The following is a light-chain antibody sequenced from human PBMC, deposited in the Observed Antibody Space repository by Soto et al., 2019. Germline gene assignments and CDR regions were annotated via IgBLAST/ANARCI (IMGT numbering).Light chain of an antibody. V-gene: IGKV3-20*01. CDR1: QSVSIN. CDR2: GAS. Sequence: EIVMTQSPATLSVSPLEIATLSCRASQSVSINLAWYQQKPGQAPRLLMYGASSRATGIPDRFSGSGSGTDFTLSTSRLETEDFAVYYCQHYGGSFIFGPGTKVDIK. CDR3: QHYGGSFI. J-gene: IGKJ3*01.